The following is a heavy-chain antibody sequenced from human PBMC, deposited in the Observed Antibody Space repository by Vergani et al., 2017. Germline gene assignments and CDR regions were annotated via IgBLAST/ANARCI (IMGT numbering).Heavy chain of an antibody. CDR3: ASTRGACRAAYCHSYDF. D-gene: IGHD2-15*01. V-gene: IGHV4-39*01. CDR2: MDYSGST. CDR1: GCSISSSSYY. Sequence: QLQLQESGPGLVKPSETLSLTCTVSGCSISSSSYYWGCIPQPPGKGLEWIGSMDYSGSTSYNPSLESRISISFETPKNQFSLRLTSVTAADTAVYSCASTRGACRAAYCHSYDFWGPGTLVGVSS. J-gene: IGHJ4*02.